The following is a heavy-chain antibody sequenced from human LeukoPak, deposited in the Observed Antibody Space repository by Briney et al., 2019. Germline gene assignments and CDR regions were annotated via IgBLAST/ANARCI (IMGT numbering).Heavy chain of an antibody. Sequence: ASVKVSCKASGYTFTSYDINWVRQATGQGLEWMGWINPNSGNTGYAQKFQGRVTMTRNTSISTAYMELSSLRSEDTAVYYCARVARKGYCSSTSCYDLGYWGQGTLVTVSS. CDR3: ARVARKGYCSSTSCYDLGY. CDR1: GYTFTSYD. V-gene: IGHV1-8*01. D-gene: IGHD2-2*01. CDR2: INPNSGNT. J-gene: IGHJ4*02.